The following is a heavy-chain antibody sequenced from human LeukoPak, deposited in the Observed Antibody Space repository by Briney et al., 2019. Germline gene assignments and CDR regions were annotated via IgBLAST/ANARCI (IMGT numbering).Heavy chain of an antibody. CDR2: TYYRSKWYN. D-gene: IGHD3-10*01. Sequence: SQTLSLTCAISGDSVSSNSAAWNWIRQSPSRGLEWLGRTYYRSKWYNDYAVSVKSRITINPDTSKNQFSLQLNSVTPEDTAVYYCARWGMVRGVENEGFDYWGQGTLVTVSS. V-gene: IGHV6-1*01. J-gene: IGHJ4*02. CDR3: ARWGMVRGVENEGFDY. CDR1: GDSVSSNSAA.